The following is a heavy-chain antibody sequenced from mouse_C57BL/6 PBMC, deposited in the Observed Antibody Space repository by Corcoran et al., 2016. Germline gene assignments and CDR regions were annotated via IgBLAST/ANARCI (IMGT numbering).Heavy chain of an antibody. Sequence: QVQLQQSGPELVKPGASVKISCKASGYSFTSYYIHWVKQRPGQGLEWIGWIYPGSGNTKYNEKFKGKATLTADTSSSTAYMQLSSLTSEDSAVYYCAREGYDGYYYSFAYWGQGTLVTVSA. CDR2: IYPGSGNT. V-gene: IGHV1-66*01. J-gene: IGHJ3*01. CDR1: GYSFTSYY. D-gene: IGHD2-3*01. CDR3: AREGYDGYYYSFAY.